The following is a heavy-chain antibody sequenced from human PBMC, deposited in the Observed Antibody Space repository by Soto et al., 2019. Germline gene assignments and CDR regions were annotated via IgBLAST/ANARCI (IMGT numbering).Heavy chain of an antibody. CDR1: GFTFDDYV. J-gene: IGHJ4*02. Sequence: GGSPRLSCVASGFTFDDYVMHWVRQAPGKGLEWVSGISWNSGSIDYADSVKGRFTISRDNAKNSLLLQMNSLRAEDTALYYCAKDKSGYPPYYFDYWGQGTRVTVSS. V-gene: IGHV3-9*01. CDR2: ISWNSGSI. CDR3: AKDKSGYPPYYFDY. D-gene: IGHD3-22*01.